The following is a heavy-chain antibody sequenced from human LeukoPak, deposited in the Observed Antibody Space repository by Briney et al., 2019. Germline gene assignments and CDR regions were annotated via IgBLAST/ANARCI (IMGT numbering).Heavy chain of an antibody. CDR2: ITPSSTYI. V-gene: IGHV3-21*01. Sequence: GGSLRLSCAASGFTFSSYAMSWVRQAPGKGLEWVSSITPSSTYIYYAESMRGRFTDSRDNAKNSLYLQMNSLTAEDTAVYYCARNLNSPIAVAGSDYWGQGTLVTVSS. D-gene: IGHD6-19*01. CDR3: ARNLNSPIAVAGSDY. J-gene: IGHJ4*02. CDR1: GFTFSSYA.